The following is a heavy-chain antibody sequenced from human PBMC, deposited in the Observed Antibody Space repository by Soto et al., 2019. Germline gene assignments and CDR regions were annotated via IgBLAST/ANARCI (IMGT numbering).Heavy chain of an antibody. CDR3: ARVQYEFWAYYGMDV. Sequence: ASVKVSCKASGGTFSSYAISWVRQAPGQGLEWMGGIIPIFGTANYAQKFQGRVTITADESTSTAYMELSSLRSEDTAVYYCARVQYEFWAYYGMDVWGQGTTVTVSS. CDR1: GGTFSSYA. D-gene: IGHD3-3*01. CDR2: IIPIFGTA. V-gene: IGHV1-69*13. J-gene: IGHJ6*02.